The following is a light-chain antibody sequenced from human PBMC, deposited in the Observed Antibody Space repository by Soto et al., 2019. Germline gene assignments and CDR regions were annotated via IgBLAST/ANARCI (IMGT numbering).Light chain of an antibody. V-gene: IGKV1-5*03. CDR1: QSISSW. Sequence: DIQMTQSPSTLSASVGDRVTITCRASQSISSWLAWYQQKPGKAPKLLIYKASSSESGVPSRFSGSGSGTEFTLTISSLQPDDFATYYCQQYNSYWTFGQGTK. J-gene: IGKJ1*01. CDR3: QQYNSYWT. CDR2: KAS.